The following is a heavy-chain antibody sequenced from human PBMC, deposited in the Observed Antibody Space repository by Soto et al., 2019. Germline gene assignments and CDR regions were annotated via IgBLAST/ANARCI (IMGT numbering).Heavy chain of an antibody. Sequence: SETLSLTCTVSGGSISSYYWTWVRQSPGKGLEWIGYVFSSGSTNYNPSLESRVTISLDTSKNQFSLKVISVTAADTAVYYCARRGKKSFYYYMDVWGKGTTVTVS. CDR3: ARRGKKSFYYYMDV. V-gene: IGHV4-59*08. J-gene: IGHJ6*03. CDR2: VFSSGST. CDR1: GGSISSYY.